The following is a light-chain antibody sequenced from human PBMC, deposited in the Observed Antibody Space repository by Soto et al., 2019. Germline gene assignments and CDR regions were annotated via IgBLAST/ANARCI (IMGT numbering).Light chain of an antibody. CDR3: QEYDSFWT. Sequence: DIQMTQSPSTLSAYVGDRVTITCRASQSISRWLAWYQQKPGKAPNLLIYMASVLASGVPPRFSGSGSGTEFTLTISSLQPDDSATYYFQEYDSFWTFGHGTKVEIK. V-gene: IGKV1-5*03. J-gene: IGKJ1*01. CDR1: QSISRW. CDR2: MAS.